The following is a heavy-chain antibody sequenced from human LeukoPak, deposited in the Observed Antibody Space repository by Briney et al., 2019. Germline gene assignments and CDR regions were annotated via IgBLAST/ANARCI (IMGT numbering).Heavy chain of an antibody. CDR3: ARGISGHYYAVYYFDY. V-gene: IGHV4-59*01. Sequence: KSSETLSLTCTVSGGSISSYYWSWIRQPPGKGLEWIGYIYYSGSTNYNPSLKSRVTISVDTSKNQFSLKLSSVTAADTAVYYCARGISGHYYAVYYFDYWGQGTLVTVSS. CDR1: GGSISSYY. J-gene: IGHJ4*02. D-gene: IGHD3-22*01. CDR2: IYYSGST.